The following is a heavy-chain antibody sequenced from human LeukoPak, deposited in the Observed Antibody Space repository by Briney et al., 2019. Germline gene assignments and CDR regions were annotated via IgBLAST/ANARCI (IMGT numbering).Heavy chain of an antibody. V-gene: IGHV3-53*01. Sequence: GGSLRLSCAASGLTASSNYMSWVRQTPGKGLEWVSVIYSGGSTYYADSVKGRFTISRDNSKNTLYLQMNSLRAEDTAVYYCARASTGDDAFDIWGQGTMVTVSS. CDR1: GLTASSNY. CDR2: IYSGGST. D-gene: IGHD7-27*01. CDR3: ARASTGDDAFDI. J-gene: IGHJ3*02.